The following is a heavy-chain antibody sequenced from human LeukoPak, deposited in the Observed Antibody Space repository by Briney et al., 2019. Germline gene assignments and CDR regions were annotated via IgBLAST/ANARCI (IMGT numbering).Heavy chain of an antibody. CDR1: GFTFSSYS. V-gene: IGHV3-21*01. Sequence: PGGSLRLSXAASGFTFSSYSMNWVRQAPGKGLEWVSSISSSSSYIYYADSVKGRFTISRDNAKNSLYLQMNSLRAEDTAVYYCGLIAAAYNWFDPWGQGTLVTVSS. CDR3: GLIAAAYNWFDP. CDR2: ISSSSSYI. J-gene: IGHJ5*02. D-gene: IGHD6-13*01.